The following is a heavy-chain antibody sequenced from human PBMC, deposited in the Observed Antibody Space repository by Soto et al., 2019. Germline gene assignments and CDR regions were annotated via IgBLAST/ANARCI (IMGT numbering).Heavy chain of an antibody. D-gene: IGHD5-18*01. CDR1: GGSISTYY. Sequence: SETLSLTCTVSGGSISTYYWSWIRQPPGKGLEWIGYIYYSGITNYNPSLKSRVTISVDTSKNQFSLKLSSVTAEDTAVYYCARDPDTAMAKGPFDYWGQGTLVTVSS. J-gene: IGHJ4*02. V-gene: IGHV4-59*01. CDR3: ARDPDTAMAKGPFDY. CDR2: IYYSGIT.